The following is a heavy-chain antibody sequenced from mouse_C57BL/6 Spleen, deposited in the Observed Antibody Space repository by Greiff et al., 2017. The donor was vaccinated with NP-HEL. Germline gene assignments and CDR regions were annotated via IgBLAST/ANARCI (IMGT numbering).Heavy chain of an antibody. D-gene: IGHD3-3*01. V-gene: IGHV5-16*01. CDR1: GFTFSDYY. Sequence: EVQLVESEGGLVQPGSSMKLSCTASGFTFSDYYMAWVRQVPEKGLEWVANINYDGSSTYYLDSLKSRFIISRDNAKNILYLQMSSLKSEDTATYYCAREGDGVYAMDYWGQGTSVTVSS. CDR3: AREGDGVYAMDY. CDR2: INYDGSST. J-gene: IGHJ4*01.